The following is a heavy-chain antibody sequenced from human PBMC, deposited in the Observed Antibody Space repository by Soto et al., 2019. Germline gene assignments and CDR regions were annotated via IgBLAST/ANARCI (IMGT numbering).Heavy chain of an antibody. Sequence: EVQLLESGGGLVQPGGSLRLSCAASGFTFRVYGMSWVRQAPGKGLEWVSIISGSGGNKYYADSVKGRFTISRDNSKNTLYLQMNNLRADDPAVYYCAKDRSSIWYSRSSHEYWGQGALVTVSS. CDR2: ISGSGGNK. J-gene: IGHJ4*02. D-gene: IGHD6-13*01. V-gene: IGHV3-23*01. CDR3: AKDRSSIWYSRSSHEY. CDR1: GFTFRVYG.